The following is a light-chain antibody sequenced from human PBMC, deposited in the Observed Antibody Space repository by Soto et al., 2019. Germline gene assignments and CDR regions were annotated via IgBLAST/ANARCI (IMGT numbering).Light chain of an antibody. Sequence: EIVLTQSPCTLSLSPGERATLSCRASQSVSSSYLAWYQQKPGQAPRLLIYDTSSRATGIPDRFSGSKSGTDFTLAISRLEPEDFAVYYCQQYGNSPTFGQGTKV. CDR2: DTS. CDR3: QQYGNSPT. J-gene: IGKJ1*01. CDR1: QSVSSSY. V-gene: IGKV3-20*01.